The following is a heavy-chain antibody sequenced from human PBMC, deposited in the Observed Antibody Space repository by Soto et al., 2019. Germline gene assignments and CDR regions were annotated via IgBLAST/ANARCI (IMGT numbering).Heavy chain of an antibody. Sequence: SETLSLTCTVSGGSISSYYWSCIRQPAGKGLEWIGRIYTSGSTNYNSSLKSRVTMSVDTSKNQFSLKLSSVTCADTAAYSCARHGTAAACGSWFDSWGQGTLVTVSS. CDR3: ARHGTAAACGSWFDS. D-gene: IGHD6-13*01. V-gene: IGHV4-4*07. CDR2: IYTSGST. J-gene: IGHJ5*01. CDR1: GGSISSYY.